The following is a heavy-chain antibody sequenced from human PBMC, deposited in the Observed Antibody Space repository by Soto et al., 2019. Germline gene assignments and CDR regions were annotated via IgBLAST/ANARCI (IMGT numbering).Heavy chain of an antibody. CDR1: GFTFSSYD. D-gene: IGHD3-10*01. J-gene: IGHJ6*02. V-gene: IGHV3-13*05. CDR2: IGTAGDP. CDR3: ARARGYGSCSSAYGYYYFYGMDV. Sequence: PGGSLRLSCAASGFTFSSYDMHWVRQATGKGLEWVSAIGTAGDPYYPGSVKGRFTISRENAKNSLYLQMNSLRAGDTAVYYCARARGYGSCSSAYGYYYFYGMDVLGQGTTVTVSS.